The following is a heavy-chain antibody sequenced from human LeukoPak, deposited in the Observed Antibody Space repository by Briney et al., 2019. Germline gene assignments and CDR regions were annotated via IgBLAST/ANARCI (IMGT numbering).Heavy chain of an antibody. Sequence: SETLSLTCAVSGGSISSTNWWSWVRQPPGKGLEWIGEINHSGSTNYNPSLKSRVTISVDTSKNQFSLKLSSVTAADTAVYYCARHHPNRPGYYYHTPFDYWGQGTLVTVSS. CDR2: INHSGST. J-gene: IGHJ4*02. CDR1: GGSISSTNW. D-gene: IGHD3-22*01. V-gene: IGHV4-4*02. CDR3: ARHHPNRPGYYYHTPFDY.